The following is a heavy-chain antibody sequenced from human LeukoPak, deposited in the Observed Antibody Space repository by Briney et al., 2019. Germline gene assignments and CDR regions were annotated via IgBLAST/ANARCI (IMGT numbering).Heavy chain of an antibody. D-gene: IGHD6-6*01. CDR1: GGTFSSYA. J-gene: IGHJ6*02. V-gene: IGHV1-69*01. Sequence: GSSVKVSCKASGGTFSSYAISWVRQAPGQGLEWMGGIIPIFGTANYAQKFQGRVTITADESTSTAYMELSSLRSEDTAVYYCARDLRLAAPGYYYYGMDVWGQGTTVTVSS. CDR3: ARDLRLAAPGYYYYGMDV. CDR2: IIPIFGTA.